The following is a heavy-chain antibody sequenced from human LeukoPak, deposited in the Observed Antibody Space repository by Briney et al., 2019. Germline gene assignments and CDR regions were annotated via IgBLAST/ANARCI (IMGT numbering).Heavy chain of an antibody. J-gene: IGHJ4*02. CDR3: AREGGEQELAN. CDR1: GFTFSNYW. D-gene: IGHD6-13*01. Sequence: PGGSLRLSCAASGFTFSNYWMHWVRQAPGKGLVWLSRLNGDGSQTRYADSVKGRFTISRDNAKNTVYPQMNSLRVEDTAVYFCAREGGEQELANWGQGTLVTVSS. CDR2: LNGDGSQT. V-gene: IGHV3-74*01.